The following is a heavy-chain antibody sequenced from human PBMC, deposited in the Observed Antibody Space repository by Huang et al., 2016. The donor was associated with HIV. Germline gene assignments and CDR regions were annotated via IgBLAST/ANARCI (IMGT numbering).Heavy chain of an antibody. D-gene: IGHD3-9*01. J-gene: IGHJ4*02. CDR1: GGSFSGHY. V-gene: IGHV4-34*01. CDR2: SAHHGTT. Sequence: QVRLHQWGSGVLKPSETLSLKCAVYGGSFSGHYWAWIRQSPGKGLEWIGESAHHGTTASNTSPKSRVTMSIDTSKSQFYLNLTSVTATDTAVYYCARPRMTEGNSDSTWSYFDSWGQGTLVVVSS. CDR3: ARPRMTEGNSDSTWSYFDS.